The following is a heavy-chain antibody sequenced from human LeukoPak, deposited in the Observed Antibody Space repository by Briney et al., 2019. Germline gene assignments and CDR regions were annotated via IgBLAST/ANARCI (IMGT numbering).Heavy chain of an antibody. J-gene: IGHJ5*02. Sequence: SETLSLTCTVSGGSISGYYWSWIRQPPGKGLEWIAYFYYSGSTNYNPSLRSRVTVSVDTSKNQFSLKLSSVTAADTAVYYCARGFASGWYSRYDPWGQGTLVTVSS. CDR1: GGSISGYY. V-gene: IGHV4-59*01. CDR3: ARGFASGWYSRYDP. D-gene: IGHD6-19*01. CDR2: FYYSGST.